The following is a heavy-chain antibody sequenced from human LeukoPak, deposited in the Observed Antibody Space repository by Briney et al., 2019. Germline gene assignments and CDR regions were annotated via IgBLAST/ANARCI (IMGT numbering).Heavy chain of an antibody. CDR3: ARDGPSSSDSGSQVGRSDY. V-gene: IGHV3-30*02. Sequence: GGSLRLSCAASGFTFSSYGMHWVRQAPGKGLEWVAFIRYDGSNKYYADSVKGRFTISRDNSKNTLYLQMNSLRAEDVAVYYCARDGPSSSDSGSQVGRSDYWGQGTLVTVSS. D-gene: IGHD3-10*01. CDR2: IRYDGSNK. J-gene: IGHJ4*02. CDR1: GFTFSSYG.